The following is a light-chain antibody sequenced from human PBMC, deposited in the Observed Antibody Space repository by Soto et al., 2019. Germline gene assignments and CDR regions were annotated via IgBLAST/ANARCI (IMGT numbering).Light chain of an antibody. Sequence: EVVLTQSPATLSLSPGERVTLSCRASESISSYLAWYQQKRGQAPRLLILDASNRATGIPARFSGSGSGTDFTPTISRLEPEDFAVYCCQQRSHGPYTFGQGTKLQIK. CDR3: QQRSHGPYT. CDR2: DAS. J-gene: IGKJ2*01. V-gene: IGKV3-11*01. CDR1: ESISSY.